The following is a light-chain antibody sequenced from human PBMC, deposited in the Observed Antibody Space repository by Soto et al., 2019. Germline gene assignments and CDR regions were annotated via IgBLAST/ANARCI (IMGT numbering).Light chain of an antibody. CDR2: GAS. J-gene: IGKJ5*01. Sequence: EIVLTQSPSTLSLSPGERATLSCRASQSVSSSYLAWYQQKPGQAPRLLIYGASSRATGIPDRFSGSGSGTDFTLTISRLEPEDFAVYYCQQYSSSTITFGQGTRLEIK. CDR1: QSVSSSY. CDR3: QQYSSSTIT. V-gene: IGKV3-20*01.